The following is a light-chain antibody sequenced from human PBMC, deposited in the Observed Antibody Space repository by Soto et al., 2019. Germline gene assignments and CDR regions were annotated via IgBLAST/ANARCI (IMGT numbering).Light chain of an antibody. CDR1: QSVSSY. J-gene: IGKJ4*01. CDR3: QPRSNWPLT. V-gene: IGKV3-11*01. CDR2: DAS. Sequence: ESVLTQAPATLSLSPGERATLSCRASQSVSSYLAWYQQKPGQAPRLLISDASNRATGIPARFSGSGSGTDFTLTISSLEPEDFAVYYCQPRSNWPLTFGGGTKVDIK.